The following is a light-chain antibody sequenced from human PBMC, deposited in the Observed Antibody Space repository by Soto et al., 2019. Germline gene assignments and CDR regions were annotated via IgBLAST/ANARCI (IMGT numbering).Light chain of an antibody. CDR1: SSDFGSYNL. V-gene: IGLV2-23*02. J-gene: IGLJ1*01. CDR3: CSYAGSSTYYV. Sequence: QSALTQPASLSGSPGQSITLSCTGTSSDFGSYNLVSWYQQHPGKAPKLMIYEVSKRPSGVSNRFSGSKSGNTASLTISGLQAEDEADYYCCSYAGSSTYYVFGTGTKVTVL. CDR2: EVS.